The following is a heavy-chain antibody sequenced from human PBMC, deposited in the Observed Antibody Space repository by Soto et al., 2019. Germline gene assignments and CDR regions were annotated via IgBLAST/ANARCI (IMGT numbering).Heavy chain of an antibody. J-gene: IGHJ2*01. V-gene: IGHV4-30-4*01. D-gene: IGHD3-22*01. CDR1: GGSISSSVDYY. CDR2: IHHSGST. CDR3: ARAGESGGYYHDNWYFDL. Sequence: SETLSLTWTVSGGSISSSVDYYLSWIRQPPDKGLEWIGYIHHSGSTHHNPSLQSRLITSVDTSKNQFALKLSSVSAADTAVYYCARAGESGGYYHDNWYFDLWGRGTLVTVSS.